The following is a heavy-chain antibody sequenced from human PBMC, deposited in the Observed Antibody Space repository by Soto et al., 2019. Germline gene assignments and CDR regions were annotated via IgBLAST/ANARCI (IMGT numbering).Heavy chain of an antibody. D-gene: IGHD6-13*01. J-gene: IGHJ4*02. CDR3: ARAAAAAGTSGY. V-gene: IGHV3-21*01. CDR1: GFTFRSYS. Sequence: GGSLRLTCAASGFTFRSYSMNWVRQAPGKGLEWVSSISSSSSYIYYADSVKGRFTISRDNAKNSLYLQMNSLRAEDTAVYYCARAAAAAGTSGYWGQGTLVTVSS. CDR2: ISSSSSYI.